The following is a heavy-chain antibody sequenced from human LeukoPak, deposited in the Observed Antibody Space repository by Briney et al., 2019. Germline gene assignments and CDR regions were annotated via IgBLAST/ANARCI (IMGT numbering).Heavy chain of an antibody. Sequence: GGSLRLSCAASGFTFSSYGMSWVRQAAGKGLEWVSAISGSGGSTYYAASVKGRFTISRDNSKNTLYLQMNSLRAENTAVYYCEGATNYFDYWGQGTLVTVSS. D-gene: IGHD1-26*01. CDR2: ISGSGGST. CDR1: GFTFSSYG. J-gene: IGHJ4*02. V-gene: IGHV3-23*01. CDR3: EGATNYFDY.